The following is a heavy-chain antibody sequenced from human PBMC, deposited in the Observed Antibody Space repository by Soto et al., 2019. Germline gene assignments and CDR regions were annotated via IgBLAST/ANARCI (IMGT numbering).Heavy chain of an antibody. J-gene: IGHJ3*02. D-gene: IGHD6-19*01. V-gene: IGHV3-7*01. CDR1: GFTFSSYW. Sequence: GGSLRLSCAASGFTFSSYWMSWVRQAPGKGLEWVANIKQDGSEKYYVDSVKGRFTISRDNAKNSLYLQMNSLRAEDTAVYYCASCSAVAVSSDAFDIWGQGTMVTVSS. CDR2: IKQDGSEK. CDR3: ASCSAVAVSSDAFDI.